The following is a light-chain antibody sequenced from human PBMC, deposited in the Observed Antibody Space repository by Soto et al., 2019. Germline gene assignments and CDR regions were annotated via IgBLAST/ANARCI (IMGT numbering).Light chain of an antibody. J-gene: IGKJ4*01. CDR3: QQRSNWPLLT. V-gene: IGKV3-11*01. CDR1: QSVSSY. Sequence: DIVLTQSPATLSLSPGARATLSCRASQSVSSYLAWYQQKPGQAPRLLIYDASNRATGIPARFSGSGSGTDFTLTISSLEPEDFAVYYCQQRSNWPLLTFGGGTKVEIK. CDR2: DAS.